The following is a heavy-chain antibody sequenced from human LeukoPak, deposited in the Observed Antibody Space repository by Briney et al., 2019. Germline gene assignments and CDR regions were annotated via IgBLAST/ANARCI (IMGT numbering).Heavy chain of an antibody. CDR2: ISSSGST. CDR3: ARLSRYSGSYYSEIFDY. D-gene: IGHD1-26*01. J-gene: IGHJ4*02. CDR1: GDSISSGDYY. V-gene: IGHV4-61*02. Sequence: PSETLSLTCTVSGDSISSGDYYWSWIRQPAGKGLEWIGRISSSGSTNYNPSLKSRVTISVDTSKNQFSLKLSSVTAADTAVYYCARLSRYSGSYYSEIFDYWGQGTLVTVSS.